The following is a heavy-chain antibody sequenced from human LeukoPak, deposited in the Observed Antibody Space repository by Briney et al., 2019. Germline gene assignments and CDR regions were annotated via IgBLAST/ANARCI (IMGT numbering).Heavy chain of an antibody. CDR3: VYGIDAFDI. CDR2: IKQDGSEK. D-gene: IGHD1-14*01. Sequence: PGGSLRLSCAASGFTFSSYWMSWVRQAPGKGLEWVANIKQDGSEKYYVDSVRGRFTISRDNAKNSLYLQMNSLRAEDTAVYYCVYGIDAFDIWGQGTMVTVSS. J-gene: IGHJ3*02. V-gene: IGHV3-7*03. CDR1: GFTFSSYW.